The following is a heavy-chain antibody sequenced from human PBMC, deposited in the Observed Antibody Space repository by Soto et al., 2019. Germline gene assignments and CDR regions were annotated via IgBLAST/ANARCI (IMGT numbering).Heavy chain of an antibody. D-gene: IGHD2-21*01. V-gene: IGHV3-33*01. J-gene: IGHJ4*02. CDR2: IWYDGSNK. CDR3: ARDATYSLETYFDY. Sequence: GGSLRLSCAASGFTFSSYGMHWVRQAAGKGLEWVAVIWYDGSNKYYADSVKGRFTISRDNSKNTLYLQMNSLRAEDTAVYYCARDATYSLETYFDYWGQGTLVTVSS. CDR1: GFTFSSYG.